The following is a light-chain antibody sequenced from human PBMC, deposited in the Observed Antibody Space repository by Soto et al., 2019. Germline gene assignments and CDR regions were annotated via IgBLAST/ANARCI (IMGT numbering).Light chain of an antibody. CDR1: QSVIGY. CDR2: RIF. J-gene: IGKJ1*01. V-gene: IGKV3-15*01. CDR3: LQQYSCAWK. Sequence: EIVMTRSPGTVSVFPRETVTLSCWASQSVIGYLDWFYQISCHAPSLVLLRIFTRAIGVTARFSAIAYETAFTLTFSCLQSEDYGIYYCLQQYSCAWKFGQGTKVEI.